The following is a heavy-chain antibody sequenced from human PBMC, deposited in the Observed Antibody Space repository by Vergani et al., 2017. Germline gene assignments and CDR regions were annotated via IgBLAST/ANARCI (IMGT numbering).Heavy chain of an antibody. D-gene: IGHD3-10*01. V-gene: IGHV4-34*01. CDR3: ARGESLWSAFDI. CDR1: GGSFSGYY. CDR2: INHSGST. J-gene: IGHJ3*02. Sequence: QVQLQQWGAGLLKPSETLSLTCAVYGGSFSGYYWCWIRQPPGKGLEWIGEINHSGSTNYNPSLKSRVTISVDTSKNQFSLKLSSVTAADTAVYYCARGESLWSAFDIWGQGTMVTVSS.